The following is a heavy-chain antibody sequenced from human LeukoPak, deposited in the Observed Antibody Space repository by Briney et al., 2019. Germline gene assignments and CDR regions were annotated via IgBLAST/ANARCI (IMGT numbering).Heavy chain of an antibody. CDR3: ATGPVYGPLATTGVDV. V-gene: IGHV4-4*07. J-gene: IGHJ6*04. CDR2: IFSGGST. CDR1: GGSVNGSY. D-gene: IGHD1-26*01. Sequence: SETLSLTCTVSGGSVNGSYWSWIRQPAGKGLEWIGRIFSGGSTDYNPSLRSRVTMSVDTSKNQFSLNLKSLTAADTAVYFCATGPVYGPLATTGVDVWGKGTTVTVSS.